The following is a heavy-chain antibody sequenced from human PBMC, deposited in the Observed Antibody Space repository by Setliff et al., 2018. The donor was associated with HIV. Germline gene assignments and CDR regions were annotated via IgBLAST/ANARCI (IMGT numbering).Heavy chain of an antibody. CDR1: GFTFSGSA. D-gene: IGHD6-6*01. Sequence: GGSLRLSCAASGFTFSGSAMHWVRQASGKGLERVGRIRSKANSYATAYAASVKGRFTISRDDSKNTAYLQMNSLKTEDTAVYYCTRLAPSIAPRLDAFDIWGQGTMVTVSS. V-gene: IGHV3-73*01. CDR2: IRSKANSYAT. J-gene: IGHJ3*02. CDR3: TRLAPSIAPRLDAFDI.